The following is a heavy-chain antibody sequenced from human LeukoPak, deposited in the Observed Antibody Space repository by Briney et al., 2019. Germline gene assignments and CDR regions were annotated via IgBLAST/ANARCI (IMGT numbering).Heavy chain of an antibody. V-gene: IGHV5-51*01. CDR3: ARHLADDQTYSSSSGDYFDY. D-gene: IGHD6-6*01. CDR1: GYSFTSYW. J-gene: IGHJ4*02. CDR2: IYPGDSDT. Sequence: GESLKISCKASGYSFTSYWIGWVRQMPGKGLEWMGIIYPGDSDTRYSPSFQGQVTISADKSISTACLQWSSLKASDTAMYYCARHLADDQTYSSSSGDYFDYWGRGTLVTVSS.